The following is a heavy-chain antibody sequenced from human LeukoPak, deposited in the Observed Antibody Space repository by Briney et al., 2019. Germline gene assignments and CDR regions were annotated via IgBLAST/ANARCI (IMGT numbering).Heavy chain of an antibody. J-gene: IGHJ4*02. CDR3: VKEVVATIPPL. CDR2: ISSSATTI. D-gene: IGHD5-12*01. Sequence: GGSLRLSCAASGFTFSAYSMNWVRQAPGKGLEWVSYISSSATTIYYADSVKGRFTISRDNSKNTLFLQMNSLRAEDTAVYYCVKEVVATIPPLWGQGTLVTVSS. V-gene: IGHV3-48*01. CDR1: GFTFSAYS.